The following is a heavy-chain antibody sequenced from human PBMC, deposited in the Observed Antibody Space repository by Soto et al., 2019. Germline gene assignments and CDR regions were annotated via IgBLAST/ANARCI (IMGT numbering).Heavy chain of an antibody. J-gene: IGHJ6*02. CDR2: MNPNSGNT. CDR1: GYTFTSYD. CDR3: ARVREYYYYYGMDV. Sequence: ASVKVSCKASGYTFTSYDINWVRQATGQGLEWMGWMNPNSGNTGDAQKFQGRVTMTRNTFISTAYMELSSLRSEDTAVYYCARVREYYYYYGMDVWGQGTTVTVSS. V-gene: IGHV1-8*01.